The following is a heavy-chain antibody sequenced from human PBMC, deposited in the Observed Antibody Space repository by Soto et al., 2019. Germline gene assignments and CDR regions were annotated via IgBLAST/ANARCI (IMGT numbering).Heavy chain of an antibody. D-gene: IGHD3-22*01. V-gene: IGHV1-18*01. CDR2: ISAYNGNT. J-gene: IGHJ5*02. CDR1: GYTFTSYG. Sequence: QVQLVQSGAEVKKPGASVKVSCKASGYTFTSYGISWVRQAPGQGLEWMGWISAYNGNTNYAQKRQGRVTMTTDTSRSTAFREPRCLRCHDTAVYYCARVKGSGYHNWFDPWGKGTLVTVSS. CDR3: ARVKGSGYHNWFDP.